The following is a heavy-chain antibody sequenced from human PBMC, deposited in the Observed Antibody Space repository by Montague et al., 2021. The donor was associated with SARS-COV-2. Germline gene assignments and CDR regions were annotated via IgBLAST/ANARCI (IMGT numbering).Heavy chain of an antibody. CDR3: ARELRRIIMIVDIRGFDY. V-gene: IGHV4-59*12. Sequence: SETLSLTCTVSGGSISSYYWSWIRQPPGKGLEWIGYIYYSGSTNYNPSLKSRVTISVDTSKNQFSLQLNSVTAEDTAVYYCARELRRIIMIVDIRGFDYWGQGTLVTVSS. J-gene: IGHJ4*02. CDR2: IYYSGST. D-gene: IGHD3-22*01. CDR1: GGSISSYY.